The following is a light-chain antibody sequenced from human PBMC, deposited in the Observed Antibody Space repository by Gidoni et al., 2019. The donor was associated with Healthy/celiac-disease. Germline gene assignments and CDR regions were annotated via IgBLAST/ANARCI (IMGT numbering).Light chain of an antibody. Sequence: DTQMTQSPSSLSASVGDRVTIACQASQDISNCLNWYQQKPGKAPKLLIYDATNLETGVPSRFSGGGSGTDFTLTSSSLQPEDFATYFCQQYDNLPWTFGQGTRVDI. CDR2: DAT. CDR3: QQYDNLPWT. V-gene: IGKV1-33*01. CDR1: QDISNC. J-gene: IGKJ1*01.